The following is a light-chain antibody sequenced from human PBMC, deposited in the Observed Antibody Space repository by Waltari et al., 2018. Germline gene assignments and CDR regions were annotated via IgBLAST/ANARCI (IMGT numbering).Light chain of an antibody. V-gene: IGKV1-39*01. CDR2: AAS. CDR3: QQRSNWPPYT. J-gene: IGKJ2*01. CDR1: QSISSY. Sequence: DIQMTQSPSSLSASVGDRVTITCRASQSISSYLNWYQQKPGKAPKLLIYAASTLQSGVPSRFSGSGSGTDFTLTISSLEPEDFAVYYCQQRSNWPPYTFGQGTKLEI.